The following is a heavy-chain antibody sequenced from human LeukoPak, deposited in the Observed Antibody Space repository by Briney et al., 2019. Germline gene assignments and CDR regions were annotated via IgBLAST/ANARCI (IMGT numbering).Heavy chain of an antibody. CDR3: ARDGFLEWLLLDY. Sequence: ASVKVSCKAPGYTFTSYAMHWVRQAPGQRLEWMGWINAGNGNTKYSQKFQGRVTITRDTSASTAYMELSSLRSEDTAVYYCARDGFLEWLLLDYWGQGTLVTVFS. J-gene: IGHJ4*02. D-gene: IGHD3-3*01. CDR2: INAGNGNT. V-gene: IGHV1-3*01. CDR1: GYTFTSYA.